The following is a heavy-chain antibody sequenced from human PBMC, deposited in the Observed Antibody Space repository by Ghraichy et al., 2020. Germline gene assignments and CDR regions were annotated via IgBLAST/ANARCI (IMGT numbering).Heavy chain of an antibody. V-gene: IGHV3-15*01. J-gene: IGHJ3*02. CDR2: IKSNSDGGTT. Sequence: GGSLRLSCAASGFTFSNVWMNWVRQAPGEGLEWVGRIKSNSDGGTTDYAAPVKGRFTISRLDSKNTLYLQMNSLTTEDTAVYYCATESTITTPDAFEMWGQGTMVTVSS. D-gene: IGHD4-11*01. CDR1: GFTFSNVW. CDR3: ATESTITTPDAFEM.